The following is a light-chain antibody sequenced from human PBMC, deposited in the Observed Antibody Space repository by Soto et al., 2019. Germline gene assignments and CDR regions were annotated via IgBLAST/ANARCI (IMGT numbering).Light chain of an antibody. Sequence: QSALTQPASVSGSPGQSITISCTGTSSDVGGYNYVSWYQQHPAKAPKLMIYHVTNRPSGVSDRFSGSKSGNTASLTIYGLQADDEADYSCCSDAGSSTYVFGTGTKVTVL. CDR3: CSDAGSSTYV. J-gene: IGLJ1*01. CDR1: SSDVGGYNY. CDR2: HVT. V-gene: IGLV2-14*01.